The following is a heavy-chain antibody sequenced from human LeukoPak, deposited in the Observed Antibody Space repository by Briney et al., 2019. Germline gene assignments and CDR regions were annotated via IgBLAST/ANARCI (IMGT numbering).Heavy chain of an antibody. J-gene: IGHJ6*02. CDR3: AREDLVLVDAVRYYYYGMDV. CDR1: GYNFISYY. Sequence: ASVKDSCKASGYNFISYYMHWVRQAPGQGLEWMGIINPSGGSTSYAQKFQDRVTMTRVTYTSRVYMELSSLKSEDTAVYYCAREDLVLVDAVRYYYYGMDVWGQGATVTVSS. CDR2: INPSGGST. V-gene: IGHV1-46*01. D-gene: IGHD2-8*01.